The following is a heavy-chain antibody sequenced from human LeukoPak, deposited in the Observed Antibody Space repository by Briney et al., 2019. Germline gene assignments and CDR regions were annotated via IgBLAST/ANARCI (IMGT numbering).Heavy chain of an antibody. CDR1: GFTFSDYY. Sequence: GGSLRLSCAASGFTFSDYYMSWIRQAPGKGLEWVSYISGSGAATYYADSVKGRFTISRDNPKDSLYLQLNSLRAEDTALYYCARVRGSYSADYWGQGTLVTVSS. D-gene: IGHD1-26*01. CDR3: ARVRGSYSADY. V-gene: IGHV3-11*01. J-gene: IGHJ4*02. CDR2: ISGSGAAT.